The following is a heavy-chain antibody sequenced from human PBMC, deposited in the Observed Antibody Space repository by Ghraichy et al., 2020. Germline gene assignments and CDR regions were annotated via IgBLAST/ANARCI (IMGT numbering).Heavy chain of an antibody. CDR1: GFSLSTSGMC. V-gene: IGHV2-70*01. CDR2: IDWDDDK. Sequence: SGPTLVKPTQTLTLTCTFSGFSLSTSGMCVSWIRQPPGKALEWLALIDWDDDKYYSTSLKTRLTISKDTSKNQVVLTMTNMDPVDTATYSCARIPITSDNYYFDYWGQGTLVTVSS. J-gene: IGHJ4*02. D-gene: IGHD3-10*01. CDR3: ARIPITSDNYYFDY.